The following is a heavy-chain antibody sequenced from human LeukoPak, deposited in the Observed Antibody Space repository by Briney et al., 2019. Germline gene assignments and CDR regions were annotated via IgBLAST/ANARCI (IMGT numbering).Heavy chain of an antibody. CDR3: ARERPGYCSSTSCYQGEFDP. CDR1: GGSFSGYY. CDR2: INHSGST. V-gene: IGHV4-34*09. D-gene: IGHD2-2*01. J-gene: IGHJ5*02. Sequence: SETLSLTCAVYGGSFSGYYWSWIRQPPGKGLEWIGEINHSGSTNYNPSLKSRVTISVDTSKNQFSLKLSSVTAADTAVYYCARERPGYCSSTSCYQGEFDPWGQGTLVTVSS.